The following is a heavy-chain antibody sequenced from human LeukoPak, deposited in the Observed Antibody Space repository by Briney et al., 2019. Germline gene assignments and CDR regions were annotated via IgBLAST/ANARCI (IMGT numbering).Heavy chain of an antibody. CDR3: ARPYGDARGFDY. D-gene: IGHD4-17*01. Sequence: GGSLRLSCAASGFTFDDYGMSWVRQAPGKGLEWVSGINWNGGSTGYADSVKGRFTISRDNAKNSLYLQMNSLRAEDTAVYYCARPYGDARGFDYWGQGTLVTVSS. CDR2: INWNGGST. V-gene: IGHV3-20*04. CDR1: GFTFDDYG. J-gene: IGHJ4*02.